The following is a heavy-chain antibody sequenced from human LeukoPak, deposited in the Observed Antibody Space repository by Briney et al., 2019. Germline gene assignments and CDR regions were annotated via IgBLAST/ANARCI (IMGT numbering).Heavy chain of an antibody. V-gene: IGHV3-48*02. J-gene: IGHJ4*02. CDR3: ATEQRYAFDY. CDR1: GFSFTDYP. Sequence: GGSLRLSCAPCGFSFTDYPMNWLRQAPGKGLEWISNIRTTAEGAKYAYYADSVKGRVTISRDDGKNTLYLHMNSLRDHDTAVYYGATEQRYAFDYWGQGILVTVSS. CDR2: IRTTAEGAKYA. D-gene: IGHD1/OR15-1a*01.